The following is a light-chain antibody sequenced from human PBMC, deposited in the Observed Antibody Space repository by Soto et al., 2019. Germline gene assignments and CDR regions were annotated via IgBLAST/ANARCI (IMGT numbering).Light chain of an antibody. CDR3: QQYDSSPRT. Sequence: EIVLTQAPGTLSLSPGERATLSCRASQSVSSSYLAWYQQKPGQAPRLLIYRTSNRATGIPDRFSGSGSGTDFTLTISRLEPEDFAVYSCQQYDSSPRTFGQANK. V-gene: IGKV3-20*01. CDR2: RTS. J-gene: IGKJ1*01. CDR1: QSVSSSY.